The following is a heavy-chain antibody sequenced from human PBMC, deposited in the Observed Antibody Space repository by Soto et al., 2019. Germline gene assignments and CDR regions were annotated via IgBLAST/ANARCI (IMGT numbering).Heavy chain of an antibody. CDR2: LYWNDDK. CDR3: AHSNQITVT. V-gene: IGHV2-5*01. J-gene: IGHJ5*02. CDR1: GFSLSTSALG. Sequence: QITLKKSGPTLVQPTQPLTLTGTISGFSLSTSALGVGSTRHPPGKALEWLARLYWNDDKRYSPSLKSRLTITKDPSKNQVVLTMTNMDPVDTATYYCAHSNQITVTWGQGTLVTVSS. D-gene: IGHD1-20*01.